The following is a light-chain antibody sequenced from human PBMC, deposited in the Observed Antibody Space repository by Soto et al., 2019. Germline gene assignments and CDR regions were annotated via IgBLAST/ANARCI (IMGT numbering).Light chain of an antibody. CDR3: QQYSNWPLT. Sequence: EVVLTQSPGTLSVSPGERATLSCRASQSVSSSLAWYQQKPGQAPRLLIYDASTRATDVPARFSGSGSGTEFTLTVSSLQSEDFAVYHCQQYSNWPLTFGGGTKV. V-gene: IGKV3-15*01. CDR1: QSVSSS. J-gene: IGKJ4*01. CDR2: DAS.